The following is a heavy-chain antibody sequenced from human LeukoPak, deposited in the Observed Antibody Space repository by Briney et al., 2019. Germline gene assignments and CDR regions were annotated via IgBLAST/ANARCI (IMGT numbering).Heavy chain of an antibody. CDR2: ISSSGSTI. V-gene: IGHV3-48*03. CDR3: ARERYSSSWYYYYGMDV. J-gene: IGHJ6*04. CDR1: GFTFSSYE. Sequence: GGSLRLSCAASGFTFSSYEMSWVRQPPGKGLEWVSYISSSGSTIYYADSVKGRFTISRDNAKNSLYLQVNSLRAEDTSVYDCARERYSSSWYYYYGMDVWGKGTTVTASS. D-gene: IGHD6-13*01.